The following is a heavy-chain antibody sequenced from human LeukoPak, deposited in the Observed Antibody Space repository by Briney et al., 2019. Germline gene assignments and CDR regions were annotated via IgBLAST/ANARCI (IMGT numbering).Heavy chain of an antibody. J-gene: IGHJ5*02. CDR2: IYPGDSDT. V-gene: IGHV5-51*01. CDR3: ARILGYCSSTSCYGHADWFDP. CDR1: GSSFTSYW. Sequence: GESLRISCQGSGSSFTSYWIGWVRPLPGKGLEWMGIIYPGDSDTRYSPSFQGQVTISADKSISTAYLQWSSLKASDTAMYYCARILGYCSSTSCYGHADWFDPWGQGTLVTVSS. D-gene: IGHD2-2*01.